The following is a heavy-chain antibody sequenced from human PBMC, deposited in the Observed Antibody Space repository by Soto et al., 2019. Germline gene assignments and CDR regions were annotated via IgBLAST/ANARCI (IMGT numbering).Heavy chain of an antibody. Sequence: SVKVSCKASGGTFSSYAISWVRQAPGQGLEWMGGIIPIFGTVNYAQKFQGRVTITADESTSTAYMELSSLRSEDTAVYYCARGYYDSSGYLEVDYYGMDVWGQGTTVTVSS. CDR1: GGTFSSYA. CDR3: ARGYYDSSGYLEVDYYGMDV. J-gene: IGHJ6*02. CDR2: IIPIFGTV. D-gene: IGHD3-22*01. V-gene: IGHV1-69*13.